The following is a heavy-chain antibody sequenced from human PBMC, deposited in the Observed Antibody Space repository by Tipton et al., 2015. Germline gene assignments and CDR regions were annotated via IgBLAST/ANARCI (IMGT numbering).Heavy chain of an antibody. CDR3: ARVEPYGDYFDY. Sequence: QVTISADKSISTAYLQWSSLKASDTAIYYCARVEPYGDYFDYWGQGTLVTVSS. V-gene: IGHV5-51*01. D-gene: IGHD4-17*01. J-gene: IGHJ4*02.